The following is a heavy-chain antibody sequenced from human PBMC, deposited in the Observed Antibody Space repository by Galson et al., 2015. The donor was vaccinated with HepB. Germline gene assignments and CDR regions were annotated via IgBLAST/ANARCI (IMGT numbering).Heavy chain of an antibody. CDR3: ARHYYDSSGYYPPLFDY. Sequence: QVQLQESGPGLVKPSETLSLTCTVSGGSISSYYWSWIRQPPGKGLEWIGYIYYSGSTNYNPSLKSRVTISVDTSKNQFSLKLSSVTAADTAVYYCARHYYDSSGYYPPLFDYWGQGTLVTVSS. CDR2: IYYSGST. J-gene: IGHJ4*02. D-gene: IGHD3-22*01. CDR1: GGSISSYY. V-gene: IGHV4-59*01.